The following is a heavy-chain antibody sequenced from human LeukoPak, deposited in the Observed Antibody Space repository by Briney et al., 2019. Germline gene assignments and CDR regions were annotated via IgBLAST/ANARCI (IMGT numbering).Heavy chain of an antibody. V-gene: IGHV1-69*05. CDR3: ARESRLYDSSGYYYVHAFDI. J-gene: IGHJ3*02. CDR1: GGTFSSYA. D-gene: IGHD3-22*01. Sequence: GSSVKVSCKASGGTFSSYAISWVRQAPGQGLEWMGRIISIFGTANYAQKFQGRVTITTDESTSTAYMELSSLRSEDTAVYYCARESRLYDSSGYYYVHAFDIWGQGTVVTVSS. CDR2: IISIFGTA.